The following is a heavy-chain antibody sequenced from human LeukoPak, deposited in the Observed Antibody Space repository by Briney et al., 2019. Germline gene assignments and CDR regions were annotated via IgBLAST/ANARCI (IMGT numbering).Heavy chain of an antibody. Sequence: SETLSLTCTVSGGSISSSSYYWGWIRQPPGKGLEWVGTIYYSGSTYYNPSLKSRVTISVDTSKNQFSLKPSSVTAADTAVYYCARQGWSSASGYYFDYWGQGTLVTVSS. V-gene: IGHV4-39*01. CDR2: IYYSGST. CDR1: GGSISSSSYY. D-gene: IGHD6-19*01. J-gene: IGHJ4*02. CDR3: ARQGWSSASGYYFDY.